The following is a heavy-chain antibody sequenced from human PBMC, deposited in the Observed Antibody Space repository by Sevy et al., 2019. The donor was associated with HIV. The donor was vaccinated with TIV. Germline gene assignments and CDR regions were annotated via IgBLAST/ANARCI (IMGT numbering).Heavy chain of an antibody. J-gene: IGHJ6*02. D-gene: IGHD6-6*01. Sequence: GGSLRLSFAASGLTFSSYVMHWVRQAPGKGLEWVAVISYDESNKYYEDSVKGRFTISGDNSKNTLYLQMNSLRAEDTAVYYCAKIWGSSASNYYYYGMDVWGQGTTVTVSS. CDR1: GLTFSSYV. CDR2: ISYDESNK. CDR3: AKIWGSSASNYYYYGMDV. V-gene: IGHV3-30*18.